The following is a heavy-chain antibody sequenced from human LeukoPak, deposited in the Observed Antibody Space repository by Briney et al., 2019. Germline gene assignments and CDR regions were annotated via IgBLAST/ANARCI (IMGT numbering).Heavy chain of an antibody. CDR2: VSGGGAYT. J-gene: IGHJ4*02. Sequence: TGGSLRLSCAASGFTFSSYAMSWVRQAPGKGLEWVSTVSGGGAYTYYADSVKGRFTVSRDDSKSMHFLQMNSLRPEDTALYFCAKRITVSAGYYLDSWGQGTLVTVSS. CDR3: AKRITVSAGYYLDS. V-gene: IGHV3-23*01. D-gene: IGHD2-8*01. CDR1: GFTFSSYA.